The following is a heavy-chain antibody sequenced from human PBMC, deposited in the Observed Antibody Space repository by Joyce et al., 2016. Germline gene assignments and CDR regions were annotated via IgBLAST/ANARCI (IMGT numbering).Heavy chain of an antibody. V-gene: IGHV1-69*18. CDR3: ARDSGCGADCYSLGYFDS. Sequence: QVQLVQSGAEVKKPGSSVKVSCKTSGDTFSTYAIHWVRQAPGQGLESMGRIIPIYETPNYAQKFQGRITITAEESTTTTFMELSNLRSEDTAVYYCARDSGCGADCYSLGYFDSWGQGTMVTVSS. CDR1: GDTFSTYA. J-gene: IGHJ4*02. CDR2: IIPIYETP. D-gene: IGHD2-21*02.